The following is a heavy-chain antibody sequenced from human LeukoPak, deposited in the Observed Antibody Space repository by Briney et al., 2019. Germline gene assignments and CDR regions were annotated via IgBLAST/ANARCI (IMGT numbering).Heavy chain of an antibody. CDR3: ARARLYCSGGSCFPSDY. D-gene: IGHD2-15*01. J-gene: IGHJ4*02. Sequence: GASVKVSCKASGYTFTSYGISWVRQAPGQGLEWMGWISAYNGNTNCARRLQGRVTMTTDTSTSTAYMELRSLRSDDTAVYYCARARLYCSGGSCFPSDYWGQGTLVTVSS. CDR1: GYTFTSYG. V-gene: IGHV1-18*04. CDR2: ISAYNGNT.